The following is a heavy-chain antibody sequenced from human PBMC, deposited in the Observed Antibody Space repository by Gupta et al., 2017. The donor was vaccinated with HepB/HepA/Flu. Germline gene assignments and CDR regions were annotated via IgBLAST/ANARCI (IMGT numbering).Heavy chain of an antibody. J-gene: IGHJ4*02. V-gene: IGHV4-39*01. CDR3: ARHFTVSTSYSPLDY. CDR1: GDSISSSTYY. D-gene: IGHD4-17*01. CDR2: IYHSGST. Sequence: QLQLQESGPGLVKPSETLSLTCTVSGDSISSSTYYWGWIRQPPGKGLEWIGSIYHSGSTHYNPSLKSRVIISVDTSKNQFSLKLTSVTAADTAFYYCARHFTVSTSYSPLDYWGQGTLVTVSS.